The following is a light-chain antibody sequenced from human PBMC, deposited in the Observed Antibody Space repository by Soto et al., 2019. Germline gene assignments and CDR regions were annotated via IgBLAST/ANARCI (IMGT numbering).Light chain of an antibody. Sequence: DIQMTQSPSSVTASVGDRVTITCRASQDIITWLAWCQQKPGKAPNLLIYTASNLQSGVPSRFSGSGSGTHFTLTISSLQPEDFGTYYCQQTDSFPITFGQGTRLEIK. CDR3: QQTDSFPIT. J-gene: IGKJ5*01. CDR1: QDIITW. CDR2: TAS. V-gene: IGKV1-12*01.